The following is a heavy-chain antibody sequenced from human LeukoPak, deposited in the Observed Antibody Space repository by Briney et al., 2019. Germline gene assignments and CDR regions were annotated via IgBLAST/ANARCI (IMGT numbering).Heavy chain of an antibody. Sequence: PGGSLRLSCAASGFTFDDYAMHWVRQPPGKSLEWVSLISGDGGNTYYADSVKGRFTVSRDNSKNSLYLQMNSLRTEDTALYYCAKDISRNFVVVPAADYWGQGTLVTVSS. CDR3: AKDISRNFVVVPAADY. CDR2: ISGDGGNT. V-gene: IGHV3-43*02. CDR1: GFTFDDYA. D-gene: IGHD2-2*01. J-gene: IGHJ4*02.